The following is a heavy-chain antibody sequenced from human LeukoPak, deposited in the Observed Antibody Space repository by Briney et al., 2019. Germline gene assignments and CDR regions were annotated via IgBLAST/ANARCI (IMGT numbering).Heavy chain of an antibody. CDR1: GGSISSYY. J-gene: IGHJ4*02. CDR3: ARQGWSGFSTSWFDF. Sequence: SETLSLTCIVSGGSISSYYWSWIRQPPGKGLEWIGYIYYSASTNYNPSLKSRVTISVDTSKNQFSLQLNSVIAADTAVYYCARQGWSGFSTSWFDFWGQGTLVTVSS. D-gene: IGHD6-13*01. V-gene: IGHV4-59*08. CDR2: IYYSAST.